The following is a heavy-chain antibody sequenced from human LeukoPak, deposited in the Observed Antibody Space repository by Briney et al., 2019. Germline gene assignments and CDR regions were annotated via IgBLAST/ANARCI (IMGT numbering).Heavy chain of an antibody. Sequence: GGSLRLSCAASGSTFSSYAMHWVRQAPGKGLEWVAVISYDGSNKYYADSVKGRFTISRDNSKNTLYLQMNSLRAEDTAVYYCARDLMDWGQGTLVTVSS. V-gene: IGHV3-30-3*01. CDR2: ISYDGSNK. J-gene: IGHJ4*02. CDR1: GSTFSSYA. D-gene: IGHD5-24*01. CDR3: ARDLMD.